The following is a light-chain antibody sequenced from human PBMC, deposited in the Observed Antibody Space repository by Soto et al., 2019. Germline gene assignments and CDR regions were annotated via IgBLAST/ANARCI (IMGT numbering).Light chain of an antibody. V-gene: IGKV1-8*01. Sequence: AIRMTQSPSSLSASTGDRVTITCRASQGISSYLGWYQQKPGKAPKLLIYAASTLQSGVPSRFSGSGSGTDFTLTISCLQSEDFATYYCQQYYSYPPVTFGQGTKVEIK. J-gene: IGKJ1*01. CDR1: QGISSY. CDR3: QQYYSYPPVT. CDR2: AAS.